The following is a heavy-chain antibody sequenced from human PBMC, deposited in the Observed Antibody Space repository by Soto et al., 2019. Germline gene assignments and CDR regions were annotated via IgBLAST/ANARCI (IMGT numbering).Heavy chain of an antibody. V-gene: IGHV4-30-4*01. CDR3: ARGYMYYDSSGYSPSYGMDV. CDR2: IYYSGST. D-gene: IGHD3-22*01. CDR1: GGSISSGDYY. J-gene: IGHJ6*02. Sequence: SETLSLTCTVSGGSISSGDYYWSWIRQPPGKGLEWIGYIYYSGSTYYNPSLKSRVTISVDTSKNQFSLKLSSVTAADTAVYYCARGYMYYDSSGYSPSYGMDVWGQGTTVTVSS.